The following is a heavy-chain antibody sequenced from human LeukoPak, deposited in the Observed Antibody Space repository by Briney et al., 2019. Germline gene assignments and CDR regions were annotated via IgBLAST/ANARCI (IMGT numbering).Heavy chain of an antibody. CDR3: ARSGNCGGDCYQSY. V-gene: IGHV1-2*02. CDR2: INPNSGGT. CDR1: GYTFTGYY. D-gene: IGHD2-21*02. J-gene: IGHJ4*02. Sequence: ASVKVSCKSSGYTFTGYYMHWVRQAPGQGLEWMGWINPNSGGTNYAQKFQGRVTMTRDTSISTAYMELSRLRSDDTAVYYCARSGNCGGDCYQSYWGQGTLVTVSS.